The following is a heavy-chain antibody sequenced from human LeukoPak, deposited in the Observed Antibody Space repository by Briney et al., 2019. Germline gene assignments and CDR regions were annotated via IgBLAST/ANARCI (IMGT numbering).Heavy chain of an antibody. CDR3: ARSFTSGSSQSIYYYYYYGMDV. D-gene: IGHD3-10*01. V-gene: IGHV3-7*01. Sequence: PGGSLRLSCAASGFTFSSYWMSWVRQAPGKGLEWVANIKQDGSEKYYVDSVKGRFTISRDNAKNSLYLQMNSLRAEDTAVYYCARSFTSGSSQSIYYYYYYGMDVWGQGTTVTVSS. CDR2: IKQDGSEK. CDR1: GFTFSSYW. J-gene: IGHJ6*02.